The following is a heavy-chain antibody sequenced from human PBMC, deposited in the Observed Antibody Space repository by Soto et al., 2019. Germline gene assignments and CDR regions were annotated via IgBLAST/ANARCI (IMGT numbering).Heavy chain of an antibody. CDR1: GYTFTSYG. D-gene: IGHD3-16*01. J-gene: IGHJ4*02. CDR2: MNPNSGNT. CDR3: ARGLTYYDYTWGSLGYWYFDY. V-gene: IGHV1-8*02. Sequence: ASVKVSCKASGYTFTSYGISWVRQATGQGLEWMGWMNPNSGNTGYAQKFQGRVTMTRNTSISTAYMELSSLRSEDTAVYYCARGLTYYDYTWGSLGYWYFDYWGQGTLVTVSS.